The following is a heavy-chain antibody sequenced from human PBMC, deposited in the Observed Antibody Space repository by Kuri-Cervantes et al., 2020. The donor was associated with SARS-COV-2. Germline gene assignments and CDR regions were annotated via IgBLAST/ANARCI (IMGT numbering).Heavy chain of an antibody. V-gene: IGHV3-30-3*01. CDR2: ISYDGSNK. J-gene: IGHJ4*02. CDR1: GFTFSSYA. CDR3: AKDKGDRRNEVYYFDY. Sequence: GESLKISCAASGFTFSSYAMHWVRQAPGKGLEWVAVISYDGSNKYYADSVKGRFTISRDNSKNSLYLQMNSLRTEDTALYYCAKDKGDRRNEVYYFDYWGQGTLVTVSS. D-gene: IGHD1-1*01.